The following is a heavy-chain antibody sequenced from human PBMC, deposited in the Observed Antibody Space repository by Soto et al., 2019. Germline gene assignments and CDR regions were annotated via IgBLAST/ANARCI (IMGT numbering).Heavy chain of an antibody. CDR3: AAGEASSRNLAPYYLDF. J-gene: IGHJ4*02. D-gene: IGHD6-13*01. Sequence: SETLSLTCTVSGGSMRNYFWTWIRQPPGKGLEWIGYIHYSGTASFFPSYNPSLRSRVTISEDTSKNQFSLKLLSVTTADTAVYFCAAGEASSRNLAPYYLDFWGQGTLVTVSS. CDR1: GGSMRNYF. CDR2: IHYSGTA. V-gene: IGHV4-59*01.